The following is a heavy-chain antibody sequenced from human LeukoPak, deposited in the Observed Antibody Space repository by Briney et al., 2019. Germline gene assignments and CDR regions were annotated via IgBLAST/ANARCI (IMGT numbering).Heavy chain of an antibody. V-gene: IGHV1-69*06. J-gene: IGHJ3*02. CDR2: IIPIFGTA. CDR1: GYSLTSYF. D-gene: IGHD3-3*01. CDR3: ARGESPYYDFWSGYYNAFDI. Sequence: GASVKVSCKASGYSLTSYFMHWVRQAPGQGLEWMGGIIPIFGTANYAQKFQGRVTITADKSTSTAYMELSSLRSEDTAVYYCARGESPYYDFWSGYYNAFDIWGQGTMVTVSS.